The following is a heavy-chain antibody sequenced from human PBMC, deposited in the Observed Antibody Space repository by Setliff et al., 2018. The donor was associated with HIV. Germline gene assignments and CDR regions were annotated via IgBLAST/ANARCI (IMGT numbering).Heavy chain of an antibody. D-gene: IGHD2-2*01. CDR2: IYTSGST. Sequence: SETLSLTCSISGGSIISGGYCWIWIRQPPGKGLEWIGNIYTSGSTNYNPSRKSRVTISVDTSKNQFSLKLSSVTAADTAVYYCARLDCSSSSGFVDYWGQGTLVTVSS. CDR1: GGSIISGGYC. CDR3: ARLDCSSSSGFVDY. J-gene: IGHJ4*02. V-gene: IGHV4-61*08.